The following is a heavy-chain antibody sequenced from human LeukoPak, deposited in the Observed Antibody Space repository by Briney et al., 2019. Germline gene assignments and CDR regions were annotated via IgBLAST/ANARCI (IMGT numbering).Heavy chain of an antibody. J-gene: IGHJ4*02. V-gene: IGHV4-34*01. CDR1: GGSFSGYY. CDR3: ARHGALPVVTPSAFDY. CDR2: IYYSGST. Sequence: SETLSLTCAVYGGSFSGYYWSWIRQPPGKGLEWIGSIYYSGSTYYNPSLNSRVTISVDTSKNQFSLKLSSVTAADTAVYYCARHGALPVVTPSAFDYWGQGTLVTVSS. D-gene: IGHD4-23*01.